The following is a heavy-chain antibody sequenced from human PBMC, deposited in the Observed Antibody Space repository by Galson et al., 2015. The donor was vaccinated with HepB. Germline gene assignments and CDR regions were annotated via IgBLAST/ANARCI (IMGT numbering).Heavy chain of an antibody. D-gene: IGHD6-13*01. CDR1: GFTVSNYY. V-gene: IGHV3-66*03. CDR3: VRDEFDRAGSSWYATSH. J-gene: IGHJ4*02. CDR2: IFKNGRI. Sequence: SLRLSCAASGFTVSNYYMTWVRQAPGKGLEWVSVIFKNGRIFHTDSVKGRFSSSSDDSKNTVYLEMNSLRVEDTAVYYCVRDEFDRAGSSWYATSHWGQGALVTVSS.